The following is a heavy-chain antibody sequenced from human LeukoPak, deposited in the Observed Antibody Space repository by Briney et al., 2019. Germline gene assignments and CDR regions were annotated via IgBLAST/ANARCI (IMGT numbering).Heavy chain of an antibody. V-gene: IGHV1-18*01. Sequence: ASVKVSCKASGYTFTSYGISWVRQAPGQGLEWMGWISAYNGNTNYAQKLQGRVTMTTDTSTSTAYMELRSLRSDDTAVYYCARGLHYDILTGLISYYMDVWGKGTTVTISS. CDR1: GYTFTSYG. D-gene: IGHD3-9*01. J-gene: IGHJ6*03. CDR3: ARGLHYDILTGLISYYMDV. CDR2: ISAYNGNT.